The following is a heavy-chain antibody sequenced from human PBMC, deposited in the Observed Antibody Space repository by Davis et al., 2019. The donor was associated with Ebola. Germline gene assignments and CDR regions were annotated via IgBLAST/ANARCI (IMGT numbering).Heavy chain of an antibody. CDR3: AIPTYCERATRPGFF. CDR2: IKSQSDGGTR. Sequence: GESLKISCEVSGFAFTNAWMTWVRQASGKRLEWVGRIKSQSDGGTRDYAAPVKGRFTISRDDSKNTVFLQMQGLKTEDPTVYFCAIPTYCERATRPGFFWGQGTPVTVSP. CDR1: GFAFTNAW. V-gene: IGHV3-15*01. J-gene: IGHJ4*02. D-gene: IGHD3-22*01.